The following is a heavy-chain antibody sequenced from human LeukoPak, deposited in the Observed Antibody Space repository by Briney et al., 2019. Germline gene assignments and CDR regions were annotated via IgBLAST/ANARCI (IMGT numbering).Heavy chain of an antibody. CDR3: ARAVYGGNPDY. V-gene: IGHV4-59*01. Sequence: PSETLSLTCTVSGGSISSYYWSWIRQPPGKGLEWIGYIHYSGSTNYNPSLKSRVTISVDTSKNQFSLKLSSVTAADTAVYYCARAVYGGNPDYWGQGTLVTVSS. CDR2: IHYSGST. J-gene: IGHJ4*02. D-gene: IGHD4-23*01. CDR1: GGSISSYY.